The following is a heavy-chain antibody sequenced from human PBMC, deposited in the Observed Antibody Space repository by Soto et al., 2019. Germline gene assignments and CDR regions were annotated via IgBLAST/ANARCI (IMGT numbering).Heavy chain of an antibody. J-gene: IGHJ3*01. D-gene: IGHD3-22*01. CDR2: ISAYNGSS. CDR3: ARAFFYQGSDSRGYSFDAFDF. CDR1: GYTFTSYT. Sequence: GASVKVSCKASGYTFTSYTIRWRRLASGQGLEWMGWISAYNGSSEYAQRFQGRVTMTTDRSTSTAYMELRSLRSDDTAVYYCARAFFYQGSDSRGYSFDAFDFWGPGTLVTVSS. V-gene: IGHV1-18*04.